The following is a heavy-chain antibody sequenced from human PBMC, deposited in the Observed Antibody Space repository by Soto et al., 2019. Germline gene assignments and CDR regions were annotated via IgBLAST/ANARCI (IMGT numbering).Heavy chain of an antibody. CDR2: ISGSGGST. CDR3: AKDRTSTGWFDP. Sequence: PGGSLRLSCAASGFTFSSYAMSWVRQAPGKGLGWVSAISGSGGSTYYADSVKGRFTISRDNSKNTLYLQMNSLRAEDTAVYYCAKDRTSTGWFDPWGQGTLVTVSS. CDR1: GFTFSSYA. V-gene: IGHV3-23*01. J-gene: IGHJ5*02.